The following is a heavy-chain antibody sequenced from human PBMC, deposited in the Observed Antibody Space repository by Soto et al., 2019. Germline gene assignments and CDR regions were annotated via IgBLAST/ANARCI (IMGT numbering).Heavy chain of an antibody. CDR3: ARDWGSPRYFDY. Sequence: KPSETLSLTCAVSGYSISSGYYWGWIRQPPGKGLEWIGSIYHSGSTYYNPSLKSRVTISVDTSKNQFCLKLSSVTAADTAAYYCARDWGSPRYFDYWRQGTLVTVSS. J-gene: IGHJ4*02. D-gene: IGHD3-16*01. CDR1: GYSISSGYY. V-gene: IGHV4-38-2*02. CDR2: IYHSGST.